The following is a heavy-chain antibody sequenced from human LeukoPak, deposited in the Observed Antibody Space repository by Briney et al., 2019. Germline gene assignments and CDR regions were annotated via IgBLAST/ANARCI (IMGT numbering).Heavy chain of an antibody. Sequence: GGSLRLSCAASGFTFSNAWMSWVRQAPGKGLEWVGRIKSKTDGGTTDYAAPVKGRFTISRDDSKNTQYLQMNSLKTEDTAVYYCTTRWEGPYYFDYWGQGTLVTVSS. CDR3: TTRWEGPYYFDY. D-gene: IGHD1-26*01. CDR2: IKSKTDGGTT. CDR1: GFTFSNAW. V-gene: IGHV3-15*01. J-gene: IGHJ4*02.